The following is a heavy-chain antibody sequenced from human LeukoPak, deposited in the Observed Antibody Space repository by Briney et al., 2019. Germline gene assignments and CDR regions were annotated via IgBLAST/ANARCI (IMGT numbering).Heavy chain of an antibody. Sequence: ASVKVSCKASGYTFASYYMHWVRQAPGQGLEWMGIINPSGGSTTYAQKFQGRVTMTRDTSTSTVYMELSSLRSEDTAVYYCARGVYDFWSGYLYYFDYWGRGTLVTVSS. CDR1: GYTFASYY. V-gene: IGHV1-46*03. CDR3: ARGVYDFWSGYLYYFDY. D-gene: IGHD3-3*01. J-gene: IGHJ4*02. CDR2: INPSGGST.